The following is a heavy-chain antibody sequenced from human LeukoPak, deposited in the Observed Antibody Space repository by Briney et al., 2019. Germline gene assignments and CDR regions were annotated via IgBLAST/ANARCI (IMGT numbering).Heavy chain of an antibody. V-gene: IGHV1-18*01. J-gene: IGHJ5*02. Sequence: ASVKVSCKASGYTFTSYGISWVRQAPGQGLEWMGWISAYNGNTNYAQKLQGRVTMTTDTSTSTAYMELSSLRSEDTAVYYCARSGAQYCSSTSCYTRRSVGWFDPWGQGTLVTVSS. CDR3: ARSGAQYCSSTSCYTRRSVGWFDP. CDR1: GYTFTSYG. CDR2: ISAYNGNT. D-gene: IGHD2-2*01.